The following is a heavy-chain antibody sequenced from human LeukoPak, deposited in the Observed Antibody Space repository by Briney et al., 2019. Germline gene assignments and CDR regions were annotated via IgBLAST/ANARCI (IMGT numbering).Heavy chain of an antibody. CDR1: GFTFDDYA. D-gene: IGHD6-13*01. CDR2: ISWNSVNI. Sequence: GGSLRLSCAASGFTFDDYAMHWVRQAPGKGLEWVSGISWNSVNIGYADSVKGRFTISRDNAKNSLFLQMNSLRPEDTALYYCAKDPDSSTWTPPDFWGQGTLVTVSS. J-gene: IGHJ4*02. CDR3: AKDPDSSTWTPPDF. V-gene: IGHV3-9*01.